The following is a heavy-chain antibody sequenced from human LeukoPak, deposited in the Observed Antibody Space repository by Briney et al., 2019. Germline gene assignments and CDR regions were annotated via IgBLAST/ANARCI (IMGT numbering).Heavy chain of an antibody. V-gene: IGHV4-59*01. CDR3: ARHLWSEYHKFDY. D-gene: IGHD3-3*01. CDR1: SGSIDNSY. J-gene: IGHJ4*02. Sequence: SETLSLTCTISSGSIDNSYWSWIRQPAGKGLEWIGQIYFSGNTNYNPSFKSRVTISVDRSNNQFSLKLSSVTAADTAVYYCARHLWSEYHKFDYWGQGTLVTVSS. CDR2: IYFSGNT.